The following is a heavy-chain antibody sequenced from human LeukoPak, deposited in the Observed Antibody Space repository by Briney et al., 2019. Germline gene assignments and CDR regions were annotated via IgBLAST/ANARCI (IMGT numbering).Heavy chain of an antibody. J-gene: IGHJ6*03. Sequence: PSETLSLTCTVSGYSISSGYFWGWIRQPPGKGLEWIGYIYYSGSTNYNPSLKSRVTISVDTSKNQFSLKLSSVTAADTAVYYCARADSSSPYYYYYYMDVWGKGTTVTVSS. CDR1: GYSISSGYF. D-gene: IGHD6-6*01. CDR3: ARADSSSPYYYYYYMDV. V-gene: IGHV4-61*01. CDR2: IYYSGST.